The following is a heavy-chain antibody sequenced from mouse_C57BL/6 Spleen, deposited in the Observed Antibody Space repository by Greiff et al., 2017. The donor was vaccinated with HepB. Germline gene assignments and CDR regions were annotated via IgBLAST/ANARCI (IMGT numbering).Heavy chain of an antibody. CDR1: GYTFTSYW. Sequence: VQLQQSGAELVKPGASVKMSCKASGYTFTSYWITWVKQRPGQGLEWIGDIYPGSGSTNYNEKFKSKATLTVDTSSSTAYMQLSSLTSEDSAVYYCARVEDYDWDFDYWGQGTTLTVSS. V-gene: IGHV1-55*01. D-gene: IGHD2-4*01. CDR3: ARVEDYDWDFDY. J-gene: IGHJ2*01. CDR2: IYPGSGST.